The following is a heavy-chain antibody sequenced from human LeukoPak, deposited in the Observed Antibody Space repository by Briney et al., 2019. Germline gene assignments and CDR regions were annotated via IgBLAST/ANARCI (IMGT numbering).Heavy chain of an antibody. J-gene: IGHJ4*02. D-gene: IGHD6-13*01. Sequence: SGGSLRLSCAASGITFSRNSMNWVRQAPGKGLEWVSSISSSSNYIYYADSVKGRFTISRDNAKNSLYLQMNSLRAEDTAVYYCARFIAAPYYFDYWGRGTLVTVSS. CDR1: GITFSRNS. CDR3: ARFIAAPYYFDY. V-gene: IGHV3-21*01. CDR2: ISSSSNYI.